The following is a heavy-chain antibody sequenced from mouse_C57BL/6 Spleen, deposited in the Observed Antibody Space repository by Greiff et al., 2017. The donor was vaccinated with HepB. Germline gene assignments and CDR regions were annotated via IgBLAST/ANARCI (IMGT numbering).Heavy chain of an antibody. J-gene: IGHJ4*01. CDR2: IYPGDGDT. CDR1: GYAFSSYW. CDR3: ARSHYDGYSYYYAMDY. V-gene: IGHV1-80*01. D-gene: IGHD2-3*01. Sequence: QVQLQQSGAELVKPGASVKISCKASGYAFSSYWMNWVKQRPGKGLEWIGQIYPGDGDTNYNGKFKGKATLTADKSSSTAYMQLSSLTSEDSAVYFCARSHYDGYSYYYAMDYWGQGTSVTVSS.